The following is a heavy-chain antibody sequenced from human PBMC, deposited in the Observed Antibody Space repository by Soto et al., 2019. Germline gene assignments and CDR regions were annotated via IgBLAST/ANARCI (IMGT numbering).Heavy chain of an antibody. J-gene: IGHJ4*02. CDR3: ARDPAGGVPAGLYYFDY. CDR1: GFIFSAYS. D-gene: IGHD2-2*01. V-gene: IGHV3-48*02. CDR2: ISSSTTTI. Sequence: PGGSLRLSCAASGFIFSAYSMNWVRQAPGKGLEWVSYISSSTTTIYYADSVRGRFTISRDNAKNSLYLQMNSLRDEDTAVYYCARDPAGGVPAGLYYFDYWGQGTRVTVSS.